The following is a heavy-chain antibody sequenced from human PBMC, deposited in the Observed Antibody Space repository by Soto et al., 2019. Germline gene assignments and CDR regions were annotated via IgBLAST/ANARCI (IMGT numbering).Heavy chain of an antibody. CDR3: ARDLRSSPTSTYYDYGMDV. CDR2: IYPGDSDT. V-gene: IGHV5-51*01. Sequence: PGESLKISCKGSGYSFSNYWIGWVRQMPGKGLEWMGIIYPGDSDTRYSPSFQGQVTISVDKAISTAYLQWSSLKASDTAVYYCARDLRSSPTSTYYDYGMDVWGQGTTVTVSS. J-gene: IGHJ6*02. D-gene: IGHD6-13*01. CDR1: GYSFSNYW.